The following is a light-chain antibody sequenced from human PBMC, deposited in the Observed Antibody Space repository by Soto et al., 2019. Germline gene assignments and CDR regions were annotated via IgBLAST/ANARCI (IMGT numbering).Light chain of an antibody. Sequence: HSVLTQPPSVSGSPGQSVTISCTGTSTDFVSYNRVSWYQQPPGTAPKLIIYEASNRPSGVPDRFSGSKSGNTASLTISGLQAEDEADYYCSLYTSENTYVFGTGTKVTVL. V-gene: IGLV2-18*01. CDR1: STDFVSYNR. CDR2: EAS. J-gene: IGLJ1*01. CDR3: SLYTSENTYV.